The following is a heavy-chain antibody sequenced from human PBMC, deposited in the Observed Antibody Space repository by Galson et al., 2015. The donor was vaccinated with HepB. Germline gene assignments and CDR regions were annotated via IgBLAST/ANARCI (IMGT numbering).Heavy chain of an antibody. CDR1: GDSVSSNSAT. CDR2: TYYRSKWYN. V-gene: IGHV6-1*01. Sequence: CAISGDSVSSNSATWDWFRQSPSRGLEWLGRTYYRSKWYNDYAPFMKSRVIINPDTSMHQFSLQLNSVRPEDTAVYYCARGSSPARAFDIWGQGTMVTVSS. CDR3: ARGSSPARAFDI. D-gene: IGHD2-2*01. J-gene: IGHJ3*02.